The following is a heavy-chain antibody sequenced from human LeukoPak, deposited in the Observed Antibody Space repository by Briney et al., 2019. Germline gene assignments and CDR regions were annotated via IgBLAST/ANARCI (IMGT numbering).Heavy chain of an antibody. D-gene: IGHD3-10*01. V-gene: IGHV3-21*01. CDR3: ARDKFSRYYASGSLPDLFDY. CDR2: ISSSSHYI. CDR1: GFTFGSSG. Sequence: GGSLRLSCAASGFTFGSSGMNWVRQAPGKGLEWVSFISSSSHYIYYADSVKDRFTISRDNAKDSRYLHLNSLRAEDTAVYYCARDKFSRYYASGSLPDLFDYWGQGTLVTVSS. J-gene: IGHJ4*02.